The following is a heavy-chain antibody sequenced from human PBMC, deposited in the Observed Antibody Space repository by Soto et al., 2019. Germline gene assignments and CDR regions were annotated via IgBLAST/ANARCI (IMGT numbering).Heavy chain of an antibody. D-gene: IGHD3-16*01. CDR2: IIPILGET. V-gene: IGHV1-69*08. Sequence: QVQLVQSGAELKKRGSSVRVSCKASGTIFSSYTISWVRQAPGQGLEWMGRIIPILGETNSAQKFQDRVTLTADKSTNTAYMELNSLRLEDTAVYYCARGLGGRMDDWGQGTTVTVSS. CDR1: GTIFSSYT. CDR3: ARGLGGRMDD. J-gene: IGHJ6*02.